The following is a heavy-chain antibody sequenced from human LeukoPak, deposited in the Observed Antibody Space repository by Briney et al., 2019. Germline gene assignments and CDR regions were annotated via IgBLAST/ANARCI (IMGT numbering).Heavy chain of an antibody. V-gene: IGHV3-11*04. CDR2: ISSSGSTI. Sequence: PGGSLRLSCAASGFTFSDYYMCWIRQAPGKGLEWVSYISSSGSTIYYADSVKGRFTISRDNAKNSLYLQMNSLRAEDTAVYYCASGAKNYDSSGYYDQYDYWGQGTLVTVSS. CDR1: GFTFSDYY. J-gene: IGHJ4*02. D-gene: IGHD3-22*01. CDR3: ASGAKNYDSSGYYDQYDY.